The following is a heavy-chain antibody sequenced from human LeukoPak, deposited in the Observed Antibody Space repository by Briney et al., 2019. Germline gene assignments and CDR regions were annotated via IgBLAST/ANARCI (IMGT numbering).Heavy chain of an antibody. CDR3: ARYETVATIIDY. CDR2: INPNSGGT. CDR1: GYTFTGYY. V-gene: IGHV1-2*02. D-gene: IGHD5-12*01. J-gene: IGHJ4*02. Sequence: APVQDCSKASGYTFTGYYMHWVRQAPGQGLEWMGWINPNSGGTNYAQKFQGRVTMIRDTSISTAYMELSRLRSDDTAVYYCARYETVATIIDYWGQGTLVTVSS.